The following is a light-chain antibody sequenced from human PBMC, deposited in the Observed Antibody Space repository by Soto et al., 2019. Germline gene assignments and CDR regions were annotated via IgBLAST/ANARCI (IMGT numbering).Light chain of an antibody. CDR3: SAWDDNIYGPV. J-gene: IGLJ2*01. CDR1: SSDIGSNP. Sequence: QSVLTQPPSASGTPGQRVAISCSGGSSDIGSNPVNWYLHLPGAAPKLLIYRDNQRPSGVPDRFSGSKSGTSASLTISGLQSEDEADYSAWDDNIYGPVFGGGTKLTVL. CDR2: RDN. V-gene: IGLV1-44*01.